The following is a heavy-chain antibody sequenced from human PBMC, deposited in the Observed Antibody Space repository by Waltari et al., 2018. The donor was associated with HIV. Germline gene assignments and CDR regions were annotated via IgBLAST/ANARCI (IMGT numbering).Heavy chain of an antibody. D-gene: IGHD6-13*01. V-gene: IGHV4-39*01. J-gene: IGHJ5*02. CDR3: ARQGSWVPTGWFDP. Sequence: QLQLQESGPGLVKPSETLSLTCTVSGGSISSSSYYWGWIRQPPGKGLEWIGSIYYSGSTYYNPSLKSRVTISVDTSKNQFSLKLSSVTAADTAVYYCARQGSWVPTGWFDPWGQGTLVTVSS. CDR2: IYYSGST. CDR1: GGSISSSSYY.